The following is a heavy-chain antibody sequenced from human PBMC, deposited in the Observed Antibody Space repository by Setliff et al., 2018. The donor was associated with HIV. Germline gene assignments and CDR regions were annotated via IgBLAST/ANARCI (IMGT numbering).Heavy chain of an antibody. CDR2: IYHSGST. D-gene: IGHD5-12*01. CDR1: GYSISSGYY. V-gene: IGHV4-38-2*02. Sequence: SETLSLTCTVSGYSISSGYYWGWIRQPPGKGLEWIGSIYHSGSTYYNPSLKSRVTISVDTSKNQFSLKLSSVTAADTAVYYCARGSQRWLQSGSRYYFDYWGQGTLVTVSS. CDR3: ARGSQRWLQSGSRYYFDY. J-gene: IGHJ4*02.